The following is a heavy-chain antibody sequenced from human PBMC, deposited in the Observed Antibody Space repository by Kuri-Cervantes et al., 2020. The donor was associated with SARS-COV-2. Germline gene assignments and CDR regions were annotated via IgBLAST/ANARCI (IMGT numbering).Heavy chain of an antibody. CDR3: AKDLPGTTLQAYYYDGMDV. Sequence: GESLKISCAASGFTFSSYAMSWVRQAPGKGLEWVSAISGSGGSTYYADSVKGRFTISRDNSKNTLYLQVNSLRAEDTAVYYCAKDLPGTTLQAYYYDGMDVWGQGTTVTVSS. CDR1: GFTFSSYA. D-gene: IGHD1-7*01. J-gene: IGHJ6*02. V-gene: IGHV3-23*01. CDR2: ISGSGGST.